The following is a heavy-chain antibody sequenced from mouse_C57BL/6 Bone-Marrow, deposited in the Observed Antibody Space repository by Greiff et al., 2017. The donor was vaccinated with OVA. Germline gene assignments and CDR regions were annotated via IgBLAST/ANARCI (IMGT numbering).Heavy chain of an antibody. CDR2: IDPSDSYT. J-gene: IGHJ2*01. CDR3: ARSLDFDY. V-gene: IGHV1-69*01. CDR1: GYTFTSYW. D-gene: IGHD1-2*01. Sequence: QVQLQQPGAELVMPGASVKLSCKASGYTFTSYWMHWVKQRPGQGLEWIGEIDPSDSYTNYHQKFKGKSTLTVDKSSSTAYMQLSSLTSEDSAVYYCARSLDFDYWGQGTTLTVSS.